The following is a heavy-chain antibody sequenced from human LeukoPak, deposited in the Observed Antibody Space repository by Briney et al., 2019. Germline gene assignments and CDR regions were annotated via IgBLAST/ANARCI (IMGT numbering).Heavy chain of an antibody. CDR2: ISDRGGST. CDR3: AKRGVVIRAVLVVGFHKEAYYFDS. V-gene: IGHV3-23*01. J-gene: IGHJ4*02. CDR1: GITLSNYG. Sequence: GGSLRLSCVVSGITLSNYGMSWVRQAPGKGLEWVAGISDRGGSTNYADSVKGRFTNSRDNPKNTLYLQMNSLRSEDTAVYFCAKRGVVIRAVLVVGFHKEAYYFDSWGQGALVTVSS. D-gene: IGHD2-15*01.